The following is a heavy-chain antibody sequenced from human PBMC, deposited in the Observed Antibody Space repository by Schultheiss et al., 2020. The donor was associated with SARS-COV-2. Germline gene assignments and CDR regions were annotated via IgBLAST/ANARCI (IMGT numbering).Heavy chain of an antibody. J-gene: IGHJ6*03. CDR2: INHSGST. CDR3: ASHWLDKNYYYMDV. D-gene: IGHD6-19*01. Sequence: SETLSLTCAVSGGSISSSNWWSWVRQPPGKGLEWIGEINHSGSTNYNPSLKSRVTISVDTSKNQFSLKLSSVTAADTAVYYCASHWLDKNYYYMDVWGKGTTVTVSS. V-gene: IGHV4-4*02. CDR1: GGSISSSNW.